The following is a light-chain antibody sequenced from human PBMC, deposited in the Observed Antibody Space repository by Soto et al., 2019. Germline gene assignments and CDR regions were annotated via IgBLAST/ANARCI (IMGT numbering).Light chain of an antibody. CDR2: EVS. J-gene: IGLJ3*02. CDR3: HSYDDSLSGSV. Sequence: QSALTQPASVSGSPGQSITISCTGTSSDVGGYNYVSWYQQHPGKAPKLMIYEVSNRPSGVPDRFSGSKSGTSASLAITGLQAEDEADYYCHSYDDSLSGSVFGGGTKVTVL. V-gene: IGLV2-14*01. CDR1: SSDVGGYNY.